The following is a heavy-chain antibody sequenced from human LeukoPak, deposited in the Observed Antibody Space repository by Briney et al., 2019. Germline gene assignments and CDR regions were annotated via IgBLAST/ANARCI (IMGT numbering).Heavy chain of an antibody. J-gene: IGHJ6*02. V-gene: IGHV3-23*01. D-gene: IGHD5-12*01. CDR1: GFTFSSYA. CDR2: ISGSGGST. Sequence: GGSLRLSCAASGFTFSSYAMSWVRQAPGKGLEWVSAISGSGGSTYYADSVKGRFTISRDNSKSTLYLQMNSLRAEDTAVYYCAKSRYSGYDNYYYYYYGMDVWGQGTTVTVSS. CDR3: AKSRYSGYDNYYYYYYGMDV.